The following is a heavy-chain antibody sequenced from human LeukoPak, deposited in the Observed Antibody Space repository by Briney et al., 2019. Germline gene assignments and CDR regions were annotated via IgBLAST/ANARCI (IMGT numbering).Heavy chain of an antibody. V-gene: IGHV3-53*01. CDR2: IYGAGAT. Sequence: HSGVSLRLSCAASGFTVSSQYMIWVRQAPGKGLEWVSAIYGAGATSYPDSMKGRFTISRDNAKNSLYLQMDSLRAEDTAVYYCARILAWGQGTLVTVSS. CDR3: ARILA. CDR1: GFTVSSQY. J-gene: IGHJ5*02.